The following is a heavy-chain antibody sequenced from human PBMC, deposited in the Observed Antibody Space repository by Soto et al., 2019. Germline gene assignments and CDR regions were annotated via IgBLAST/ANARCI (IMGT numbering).Heavy chain of an antibody. D-gene: IGHD2-2*01. CDR3: STPASVATRDPFAI. V-gene: IGHV1-24*01. Sequence: GAAVKVSCKVSGYTLTELSMHWGLQAPGKGLEWMGGFDPEDGETIYAQKFQGRVTMTEDTSTDTAYMELSSLRSEDTAVYYCSTPASVATRDPFAISTQRTTDTVSS. CDR2: FDPEDGET. CDR1: GYTLTELS. J-gene: IGHJ3*02.